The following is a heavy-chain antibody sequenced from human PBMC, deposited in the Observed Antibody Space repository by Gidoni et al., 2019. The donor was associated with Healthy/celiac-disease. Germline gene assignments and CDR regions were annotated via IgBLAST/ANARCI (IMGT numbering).Heavy chain of an antibody. CDR2: FDPEDGET. CDR3: ATVLGFYGYYFDY. V-gene: IGHV1-24*01. D-gene: IGHD3-10*01. Sequence: QVPPVHSGAEVKTPGAPVKVPCTVSGYTHTELSMHWVRQAPGKGLEWMGGFDPEDGETIYAQKFQGRVTMTEDTSTDTAYMELSSLRSEDTAVYYCATVLGFYGYYFDYWGQGTLVTVSS. CDR1: GYTHTELS. J-gene: IGHJ4*02.